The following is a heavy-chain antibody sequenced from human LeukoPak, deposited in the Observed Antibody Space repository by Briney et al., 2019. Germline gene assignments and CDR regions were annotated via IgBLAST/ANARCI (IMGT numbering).Heavy chain of an antibody. CDR3: ARGSVPGYSSSWYLFDY. CDR2: INSDGSST. D-gene: IGHD6-13*01. V-gene: IGHV3-74*01. Sequence: PGGSLRLSCAASGFTFSSYWMHWVRQAPGKGLAWVSRINSDGSSTSYADSVKGRFTISRDNAKNTLYLQMNSLRAEDTAVYYCARGSVPGYSSSWYLFDYWGQGTLVTVSS. CDR1: GFTFSSYW. J-gene: IGHJ4*02.